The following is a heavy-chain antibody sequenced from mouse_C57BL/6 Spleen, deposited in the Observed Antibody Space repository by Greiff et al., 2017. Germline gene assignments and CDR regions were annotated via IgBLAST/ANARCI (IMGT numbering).Heavy chain of an antibody. CDR3: GREDGRRYVGY. J-gene: IGHJ2*01. CDR1: GYTFTSYW. V-gene: IGHV1-52*01. Sequence: QVQLQQPGAELVRPGSSVTLSCKASGYTFTSYWMHWVKQRPIQGLEWIGNIDPSDSETHYNQKFKDKATLTVDKSSSTAYMQLSSLTSEDSAVYYSGREDGRRYVGYWGQGTTLAVSA. D-gene: IGHD2-3*01. CDR2: IDPSDSET.